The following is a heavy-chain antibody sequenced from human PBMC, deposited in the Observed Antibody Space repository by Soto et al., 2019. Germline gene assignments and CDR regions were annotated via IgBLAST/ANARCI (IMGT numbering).Heavy chain of an antibody. J-gene: IGHJ5*02. D-gene: IGHD4-17*01. CDR3: ARSPAYGDYANLDT. CDR1: GDSVSKYY. CDR2: IYTTRSP. V-gene: IGHV4-4*07. Sequence: SETLSLTCTVSGDSVSKYYWNWIRQPAGKGLEWIGRIYTTRSPNYNPSLKSRVTMSVDTSKNQFSLKLNLSSVTAADTAVYYCARSPAYGDYANLDTWGQGTLVTVSS.